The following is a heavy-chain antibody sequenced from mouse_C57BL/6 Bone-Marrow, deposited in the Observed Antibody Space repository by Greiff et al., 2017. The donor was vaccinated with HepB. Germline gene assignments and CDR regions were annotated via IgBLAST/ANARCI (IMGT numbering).Heavy chain of an antibody. Sequence: QVQLKQPGTELVKPGASVKLSCKASGYTFTSYWMHWVKQRPGQGLEWIGNINPSNGGTNYNEKFKSKATLTVDKSSSTAYMQLSSLTSEDSAVYYCARMRITTVVATYDFDYWGQGTTLTVSS. CDR3: ARMRITTVVATYDFDY. V-gene: IGHV1-53*01. CDR1: GYTFTSYW. CDR2: INPSNGGT. J-gene: IGHJ2*01. D-gene: IGHD1-1*01.